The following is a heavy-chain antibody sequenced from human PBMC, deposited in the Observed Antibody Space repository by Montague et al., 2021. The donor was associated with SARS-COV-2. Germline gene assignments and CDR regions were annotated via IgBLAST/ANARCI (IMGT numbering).Heavy chain of an antibody. CDR3: ARGRRITAVTSGGYFDH. D-gene: IGHD6-13*01. V-gene: IGHV4-34*01. Sequence: SETLSLTCAVYGGYFSGYYWSWIRQPPGKELEWIGEINHSGSTNYNPSLKSRVTISVDTSKNQFSLKLSSVTAADKAVYYCARGRRITAVTSGGYFDHWGQGTLVTVSS. CDR1: GGYFSGYY. J-gene: IGHJ2*01. CDR2: INHSGST.